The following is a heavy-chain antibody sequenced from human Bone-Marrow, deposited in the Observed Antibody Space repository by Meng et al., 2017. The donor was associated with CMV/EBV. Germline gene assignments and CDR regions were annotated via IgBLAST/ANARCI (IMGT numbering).Heavy chain of an antibody. D-gene: IGHD3-16*01. CDR1: GFTFINYA. CDR2: FGSGSGGRA. V-gene: IGHV3-23*01. J-gene: IGHJ4*02. Sequence: LSCAASGFTFINYAMSWVRQAPGKGLEWVSGFGSGSGGRAFYADSVKGRFTISRDNSKNTLSLQMNSLRAEDAAVYYCTRDWDYLVYWGQGTLVTVSS. CDR3: TRDWDYLVY.